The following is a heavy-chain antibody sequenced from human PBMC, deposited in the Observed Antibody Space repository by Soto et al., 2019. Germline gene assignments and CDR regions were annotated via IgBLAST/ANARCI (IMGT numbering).Heavy chain of an antibody. CDR2: ISYDGSNK. J-gene: IGHJ4*01. D-gene: IGHD2-21*02. CDR1: GFTISSYA. CDR3: ARANVVTAIRAPLDY. Sequence: GGSLRLSCAASGFTISSYAMHWVRQAPGKGLEWVAVISYDGSNKYCADSVKGRFTISRDNSKNTLYLQMNSLRAEDTAVYYCARANVVTAIRAPLDYWGHGTPGTL. V-gene: IGHV3-30-3*01.